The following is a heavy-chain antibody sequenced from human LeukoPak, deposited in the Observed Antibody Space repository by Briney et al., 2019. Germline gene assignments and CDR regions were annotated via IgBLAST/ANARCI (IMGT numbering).Heavy chain of an antibody. CDR2: ISSSSSYI. J-gene: IGHJ4*02. CDR3: ARLSITGTPIRDY. CDR1: GFTFSSYS. D-gene: IGHD1-20*01. Sequence: GGSLRLSCAASGFTFSSYSMNWVRQAPGKGLEWVSSISSSSSYIYYADSVKGRFTIPRDNAKNSLYLQMNSLRAEDTAVYYCARLSITGTPIRDYWGQGTLVTVSS. V-gene: IGHV3-21*01.